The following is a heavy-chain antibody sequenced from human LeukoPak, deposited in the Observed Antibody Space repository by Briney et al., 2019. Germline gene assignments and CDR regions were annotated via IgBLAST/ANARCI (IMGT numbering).Heavy chain of an antibody. Sequence: ASVKVSCKASGYTFTSYYMHWVRQAPGQGLEWMGIINPSGGSTSYAQKFQGRVTMTRDTSTSTVYMELSSLRSEDTAVYYCASGPRRGFGVYYEPYFDYWGQGALVTVSS. D-gene: IGHD3-22*01. V-gene: IGHV1-46*01. CDR2: INPSGGST. J-gene: IGHJ4*02. CDR3: ASGPRRGFGVYYEPYFDY. CDR1: GYTFTSYY.